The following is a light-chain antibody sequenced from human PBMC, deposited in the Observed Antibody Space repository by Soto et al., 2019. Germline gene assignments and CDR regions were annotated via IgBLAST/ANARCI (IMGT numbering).Light chain of an antibody. V-gene: IGKV3-20*01. CDR2: GAS. CDR1: QSVSSSY. CDR3: QQYGSSTAT. J-gene: IGKJ1*01. Sequence: EILLTQSPGTLSLSPGERATLSCRASQSVSSSYLAWYQQKHGQAPRILIYGASSRDTGIPDRFSGSWSGTDFTLSISRLEPEDFEVYYCQQYGSSTATFGQGTKVDIK.